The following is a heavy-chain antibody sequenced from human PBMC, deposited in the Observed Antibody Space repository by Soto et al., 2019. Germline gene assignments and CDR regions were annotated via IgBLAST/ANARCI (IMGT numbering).Heavy chain of an antibody. Sequence: EVQLVESGGGLVQPGGSLRLSCAASEFTFSKYWMTWVRQSPGKGLEWVANINQDGSERYYVDSVRGRFTISRDNAMNSLYLQMNSLRAEDTAVYYCVCGGNYFVYWGQGTLVTVSP. V-gene: IGHV3-7*01. CDR2: INQDGSER. CDR3: VCGGNYFVY. J-gene: IGHJ4*02. CDR1: EFTFSKYW. D-gene: IGHD3-16*01.